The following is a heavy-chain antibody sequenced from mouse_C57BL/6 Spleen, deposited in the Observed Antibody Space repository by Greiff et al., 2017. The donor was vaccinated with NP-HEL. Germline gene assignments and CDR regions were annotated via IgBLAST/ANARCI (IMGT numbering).Heavy chain of an antibody. V-gene: IGHV1-72*01. Sequence: QVQLKQPGAELVKPGASVKLSCKASGYTFTSYWMHWVKQRPGRGLEWIGRIDPNSGGTKYNEKFKSKATLTVDKPSSTAYMQLSSLTSEDSAVYYCAREGDYSIRYWYFDVWGTGTTVTVSS. CDR1: GYTFTSYW. CDR3: AREGDYSIRYWYFDV. CDR2: IDPNSGGT. J-gene: IGHJ1*03. D-gene: IGHD2-5*01.